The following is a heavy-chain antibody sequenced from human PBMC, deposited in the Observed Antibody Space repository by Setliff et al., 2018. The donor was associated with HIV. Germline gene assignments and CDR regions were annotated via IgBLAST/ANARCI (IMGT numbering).Heavy chain of an antibody. Sequence: ASVKVSCKTSGYSFINYAINWVRQAPGQGLEWMGWINANSGSPTYAQAFTGRFVFSVDTSVTTAYLQISGLKADDTAVYYCARALYGEYGGDLNWLDPWGQGTLVTVSS. CDR2: INANSGSP. V-gene: IGHV7-4-1*02. D-gene: IGHD4-17*01. CDR3: ARALYGEYGGDLNWLDP. J-gene: IGHJ5*02. CDR1: GYSFINYA.